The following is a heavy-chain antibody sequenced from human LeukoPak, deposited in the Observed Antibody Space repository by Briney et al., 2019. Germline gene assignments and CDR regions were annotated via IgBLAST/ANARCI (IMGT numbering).Heavy chain of an antibody. CDR2: MNPNSGNT. D-gene: IGHD3-22*01. CDR1: GYTFTSYD. J-gene: IGHJ3*02. V-gene: IGHV1-8*03. CDR3: LVDSSGYNGLDAFDI. Sequence: GASVKVSCKASGYTFTSYDSNWVRQATGQGLEWMGWMNPNSGNTGYAQKFQGRVTITRNTSISTAYMELSSLRSEDTAVYYCLVDSSGYNGLDAFDIWGQGTMVTVSS.